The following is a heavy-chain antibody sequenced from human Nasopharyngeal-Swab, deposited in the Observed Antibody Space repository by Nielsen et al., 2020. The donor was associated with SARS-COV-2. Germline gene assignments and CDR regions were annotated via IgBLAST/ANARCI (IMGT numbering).Heavy chain of an antibody. V-gene: IGHV3-9*01. CDR2: ISWNSGSI. Sequence: SLKISCAASGFTFDDYAMHWVRQAPGKGLEWVSGISWNSGSIGYADSVKGRFTISRDNAKNSLYLQMNSLRAEDTALYYCAKDGLVSTWGQGTLVTVSS. CDR1: GFTFDDYA. J-gene: IGHJ5*02. CDR3: AKDGLVST. D-gene: IGHD3-3*01.